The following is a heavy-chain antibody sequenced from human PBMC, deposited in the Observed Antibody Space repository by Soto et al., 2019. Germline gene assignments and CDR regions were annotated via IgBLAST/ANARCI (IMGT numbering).Heavy chain of an antibody. CDR2: ISSSGNTV. CDR3: VRYCSTTLCNGVATRTFDY. D-gene: IGHD2-2*01. Sequence: PGGSLRLSCAASRFTFSTYEMNWVRQAPGKGLEWVSYISSSGNTVYYADPVKGRFTISRDNTRNSLYLQMNSLRDEDTALYYCVRYCSTTLCNGVATRTFDYWGQGTLVTVSS. J-gene: IGHJ4*02. CDR1: RFTFSTYE. V-gene: IGHV3-48*03.